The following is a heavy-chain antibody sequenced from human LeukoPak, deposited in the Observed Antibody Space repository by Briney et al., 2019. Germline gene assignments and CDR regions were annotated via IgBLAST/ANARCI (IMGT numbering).Heavy chain of an antibody. CDR3: AKDLHGMDV. Sequence: GGSLRLSCAASGFTVSSNFLSWVRQPPGKGLEWVSDIYSGGSTYYADSVKGRFTISRDNSKNTLYLQMNSLGAEDTAVYYCAKDLHGMDVWGQGTTVTVSS. CDR1: GFTVSSNF. J-gene: IGHJ6*02. V-gene: IGHV3-53*05. CDR2: IYSGGST.